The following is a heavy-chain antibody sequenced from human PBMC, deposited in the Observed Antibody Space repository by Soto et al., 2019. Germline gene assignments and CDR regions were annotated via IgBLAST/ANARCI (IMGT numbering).Heavy chain of an antibody. D-gene: IGHD2-8*01. CDR2: ISNNGIGT. Sequence: GGSLRLSCAASGFTFSSHAMHWVRQAPGKGLEYVSAISNNGIGTFYANSVKGRFTISRDNSKNTLYLQMGSLRAEDMAVYYCARAMGYYYYYIDVWGKGTTVTVSS. CDR3: ARAMGYYYYYIDV. V-gene: IGHV3-64*01. J-gene: IGHJ6*03. CDR1: GFTFSSHA.